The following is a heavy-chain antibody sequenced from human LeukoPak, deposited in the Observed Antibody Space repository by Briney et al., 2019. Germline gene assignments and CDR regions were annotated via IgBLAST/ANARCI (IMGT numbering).Heavy chain of an antibody. V-gene: IGHV1-46*01. D-gene: IGHD2-15*01. CDR1: GYTFSSYY. CDR2: INPGSGST. CDR3: AREGDCTGGSCYSMRYYFDY. Sequence: ASVKVSCKASGYTFSSYYMHWVRQAPGQGLEWMGIINPGSGSTTYAQKFQDGVTMTRDTSSSTVYMELSSLRSEDTAVFYCAREGDCTGGSCYSMRYYFDYWGQGTLVTVSS. J-gene: IGHJ4*02.